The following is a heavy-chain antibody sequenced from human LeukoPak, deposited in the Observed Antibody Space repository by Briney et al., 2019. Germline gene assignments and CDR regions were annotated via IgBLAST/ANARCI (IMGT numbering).Heavy chain of an antibody. CDR1: GFTFSSYA. CDR2: ISGSGGSA. CDR3: AKGSYDILTGYYNPEFDY. J-gene: IGHJ4*02. V-gene: IGHV3-23*01. Sequence: GGSLRLSCAASGFTFSSYAMSWVRQAPGKGLEWVSAISGSGGSAYYADSVKGRFTISRDNSKNTLHLQMNSLRAEDTAVYYCAKGSYDILTGYYNPEFDYWGQGTLVTVSS. D-gene: IGHD3-9*01.